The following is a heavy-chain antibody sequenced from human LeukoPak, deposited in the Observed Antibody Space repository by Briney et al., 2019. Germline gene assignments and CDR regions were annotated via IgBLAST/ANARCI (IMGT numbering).Heavy chain of an antibody. V-gene: IGHV1-18*01. CDR1: GYTFTSYG. Sequence: VASVTVSCKASGYTFTSYGISWVRQAPGQGLEWMGWISAYNGNTNYAQKLQGRVTMTTDTSTSTAYMELRSLGSDDTAVYYCARADSGSPLYYFDYWGQGTLVTVSS. CDR3: ARADSGSPLYYFDY. D-gene: IGHD1-26*01. J-gene: IGHJ4*02. CDR2: ISAYNGNT.